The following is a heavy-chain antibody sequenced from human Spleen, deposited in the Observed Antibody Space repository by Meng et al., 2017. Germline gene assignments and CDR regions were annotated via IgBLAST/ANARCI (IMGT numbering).Heavy chain of an antibody. CDR1: GFTFSNYA. Sequence: QVQLVESGGGVVQPGRSLRLSCGASGFTFSNYAMHWVRQAPGKGLEWVAIISYDGGNKYYAESVKGRFTISRDNSKNTLYVQMNSLRVEDTAMYYCARSGPSGDYLGWFDPWGQGTLVTVSS. CDR2: ISYDGGNK. V-gene: IGHV3-30-3*01. CDR3: ARSGPSGDYLGWFDP. J-gene: IGHJ5*02. D-gene: IGHD2-21*02.